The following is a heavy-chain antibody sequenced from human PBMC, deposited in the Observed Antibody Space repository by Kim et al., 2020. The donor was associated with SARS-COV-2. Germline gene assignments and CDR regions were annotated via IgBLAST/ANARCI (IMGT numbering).Heavy chain of an antibody. J-gene: IGHJ6*02. D-gene: IGHD3-10*01. V-gene: IGHV1-18*04. CDR2: ISAYNGNT. CDR1: GYTFTSYG. Sequence: ASVKVSCKASGYTFTSYGISWVRQAPGQGLEWMGWISAYNGNTNYAQKLQGRVTMTTDTSTSTAYMELRSLRSDDTAVYYCARDPPGRGSGSYPFHDYYYGMDVWGQGTTVTVSS. CDR3: ARDPPGRGSGSYPFHDYYYGMDV.